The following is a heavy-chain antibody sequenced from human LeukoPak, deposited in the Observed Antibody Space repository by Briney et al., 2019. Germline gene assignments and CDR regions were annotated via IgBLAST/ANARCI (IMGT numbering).Heavy chain of an antibody. D-gene: IGHD6-19*01. V-gene: IGHV3-48*01. CDR1: GFTLGNYN. CDR3: AKDPNFSSGWYLADY. J-gene: IGHJ4*02. Sequence: HPGGSLRLSCAAAGFTLGNYNMNWVRQAPGKGREGVSYISSSSTTIHYADSLRGRFTISRDNARNSLYLQMNSLRAEDTALYYCAKDPNFSSGWYLADYWGQGTLVTVSS. CDR2: ISSSSTTI.